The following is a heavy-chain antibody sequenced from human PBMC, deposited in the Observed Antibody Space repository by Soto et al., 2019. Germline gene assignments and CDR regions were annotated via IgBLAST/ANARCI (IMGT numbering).Heavy chain of an antibody. D-gene: IGHD5-12*01. J-gene: IGHJ4*02. CDR1: GFTVSSANY. Sequence: EVQLVESGGGLIQPGGSLRLSCVVSGFTVSSANYMSWVRQAPGEGLVWDSVIYSAGTTYYADSVKGRFTISRGNSKNTLDLQRNRLRAEDTAVYYCHGYGYWGQGTLVTVSS. CDR3: HGYGY. V-gene: IGHV3-53*01. CDR2: IYSAGTT.